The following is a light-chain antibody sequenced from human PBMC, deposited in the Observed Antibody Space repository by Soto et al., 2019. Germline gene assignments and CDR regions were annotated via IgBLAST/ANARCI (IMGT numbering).Light chain of an antibody. Sequence: DIQLTQSPSFLSASVGDTVTITCRASQGMSTNLAWYQQKPGKVPKLLIRSASTMQSGVTPRFSGGGSGTEFTLTISTLQPDDAGIYYCQQLNGYQLAFGGGTNVEIK. J-gene: IGKJ4*01. CDR1: QGMSTN. CDR2: SAS. V-gene: IGKV1-9*01. CDR3: QQLNGYQLA.